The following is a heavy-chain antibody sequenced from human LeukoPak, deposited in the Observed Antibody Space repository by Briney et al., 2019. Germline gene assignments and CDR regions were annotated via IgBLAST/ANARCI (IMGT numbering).Heavy chain of an antibody. Sequence: ASVKVSCKASGYTFTSYGISWVRQAPGQGLEWMGWISAYNGNTNYAQKLQGRATMTTDTSTSTAYMELRSLRSDDTAVYYCARDSPGASYGFKFSDYWGQGTLVTVSS. D-gene: IGHD5-18*01. CDR3: ARDSPGASYGFKFSDY. V-gene: IGHV1-18*01. CDR2: ISAYNGNT. CDR1: GYTFTSYG. J-gene: IGHJ4*02.